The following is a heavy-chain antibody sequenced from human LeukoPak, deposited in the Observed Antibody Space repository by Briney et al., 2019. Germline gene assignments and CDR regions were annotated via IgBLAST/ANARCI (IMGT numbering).Heavy chain of an antibody. CDR3: AKIAVVSAPLPWFYFDS. D-gene: IGHD2-15*01. Sequence: GRSLRLSCAASGFTFSSYGMHWVRQAPGKGLEWVAAISYDGSNKFYADSVKGRFTISRDNSNNTLYVQMNSLRAEDTAVYYCAKIAVVSAPLPWFYFDSWGQGTLVTVSS. CDR1: GFTFSSYG. V-gene: IGHV3-30*18. J-gene: IGHJ4*02. CDR2: ISYDGSNK.